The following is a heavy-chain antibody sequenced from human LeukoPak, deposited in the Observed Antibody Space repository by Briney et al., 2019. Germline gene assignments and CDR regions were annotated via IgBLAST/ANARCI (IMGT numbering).Heavy chain of an antibody. CDR3: ARRRGGSYSYGMDV. Sequence: SETLSLTCTVSGGSISSYYWSWIRQPPGKGLERIGYIYYSGSTNYNPSLKSRVTMSVDTSKNQFSLKLSSVTAADTAVYYCARRRGGSYSYGMDVWGQGTTVSVSS. CDR1: GGSISSYY. D-gene: IGHD2-15*01. CDR2: IYYSGST. J-gene: IGHJ6*02. V-gene: IGHV4-59*08.